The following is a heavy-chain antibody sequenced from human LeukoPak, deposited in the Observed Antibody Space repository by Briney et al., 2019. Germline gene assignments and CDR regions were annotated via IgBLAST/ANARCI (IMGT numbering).Heavy chain of an antibody. CDR1: GGSISSSSYY. CDR2: IYYSGST. CDR3: ARLYPQYDFWSGYYAAKMDAFDI. Sequence: PSETLSLTCTVSGGSISSSSYYWGWIRQPPGKGLEWIGSIYYSGSTYYNPSLKSRVTISVDTSKNQFSLKLSSVTAADTAVYYCARLYPQYDFWSGYYAAKMDAFDIWGQGTMVTVSS. D-gene: IGHD3-3*01. V-gene: IGHV4-39*01. J-gene: IGHJ3*02.